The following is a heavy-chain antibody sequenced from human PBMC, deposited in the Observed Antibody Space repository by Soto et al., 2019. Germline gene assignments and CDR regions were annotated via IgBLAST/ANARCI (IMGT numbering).Heavy chain of an antibody. D-gene: IGHD2-2*01. CDR3: ARNPCSSTSCYPAWFDH. J-gene: IGHJ5*02. CDR2: INPSGGST. CDR1: GYTFTSYY. V-gene: IGHV1-46*01. Sequence: ASVKVSCKASGYTFTSYYMHWVRQAPGQGLEWMGIINPSGGSTSYAQKFQGRVTMTRDTSTSTVYMELSSLRSEDTAVYYCARNPCSSTSCYPAWFDHWGQGTLVTGSS.